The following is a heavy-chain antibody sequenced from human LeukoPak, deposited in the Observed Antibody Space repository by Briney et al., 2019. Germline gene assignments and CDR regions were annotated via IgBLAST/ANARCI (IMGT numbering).Heavy chain of an antibody. CDR1: GGSFSGYY. Sequence: SETLSLTCAVYGGSFSGYYWSWIRQPPGKGLEWIGEINHSGSTNYNPSLKSRVTISVDTSKNQFSLKLSCVTAADTAVYYCARHDSSGYYLEYWGQGTLVTVSS. V-gene: IGHV4-34*01. CDR3: ARHDSSGYYLEY. D-gene: IGHD3-22*01. J-gene: IGHJ4*02. CDR2: INHSGST.